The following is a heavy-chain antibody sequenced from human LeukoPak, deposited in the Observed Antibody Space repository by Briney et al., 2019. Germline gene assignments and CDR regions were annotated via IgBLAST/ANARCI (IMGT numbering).Heavy chain of an antibody. Sequence: PSETLSLTCTVSGGSISSYYWSWLRQPPGKGLEWIGYIYYSGSTNYNPSLKSRVTISVDTSKNQFSLKLSSVTAADTAVYYCARHHVTKLIDNWFDPWGQGTLVTVSS. V-gene: IGHV4-59*08. CDR3: ARHHVTKLIDNWFDP. D-gene: IGHD3-16*01. J-gene: IGHJ5*02. CDR1: GGSISSYY. CDR2: IYYSGST.